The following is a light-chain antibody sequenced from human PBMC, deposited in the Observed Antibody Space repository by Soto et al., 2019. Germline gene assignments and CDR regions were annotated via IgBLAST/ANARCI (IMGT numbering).Light chain of an antibody. V-gene: IGKV3-15*01. CDR1: QRVSSH. J-gene: IGKJ1*01. Sequence: ETVMTQSPVTLSVSPGDTATLSCRASQRVSSHLAWYQQKPGQAPRLLIYAASTRATGIPVRFSGSGSETEFTLTIRSLQSEDFAVYYCQQYGSLSWTFGQGTKVDIK. CDR2: AAS. CDR3: QQYGSLSWT.